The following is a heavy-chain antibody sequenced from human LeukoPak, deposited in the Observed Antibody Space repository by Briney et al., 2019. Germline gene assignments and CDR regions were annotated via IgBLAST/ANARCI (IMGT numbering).Heavy chain of an antibody. J-gene: IGHJ4*02. V-gene: IGHV3-15*01. CDR3: AEIEDFDY. CDR1: GFTFSNAW. CDR2: IKSKTDGGTT. Sequence: GGSLRLSCAASGFTFSNAWMSWVRQAPGKGLEWVGRIKSKTDGGTTDYAAPVKGRFTISRDNSKNTLYLQMNSLRAEDTAVYYCAEIEDFDYWGQGTLVTVSS. D-gene: IGHD5-24*01.